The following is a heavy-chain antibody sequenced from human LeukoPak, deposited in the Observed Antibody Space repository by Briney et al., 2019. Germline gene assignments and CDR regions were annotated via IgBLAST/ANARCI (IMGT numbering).Heavy chain of an antibody. J-gene: IGHJ4*02. CDR1: GYTFTGYY. V-gene: IGHV1-2*02. D-gene: IGHD5-18*01. Sequence: GASVKVSCKASGYTFTGYYMHWVRQAPGQGLEWMGWINPNSGGTNYAQKFQGRVTMTRDMSTSTVYMELSSLRSEDTAVYYCARGEYSYGYWGQGTLVTVSS. CDR3: ARGEYSYGY. CDR2: INPNSGGT.